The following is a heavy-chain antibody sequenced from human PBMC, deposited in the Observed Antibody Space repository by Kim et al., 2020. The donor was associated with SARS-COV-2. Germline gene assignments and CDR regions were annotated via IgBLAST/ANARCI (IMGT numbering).Heavy chain of an antibody. CDR1: GFTFSSYG. CDR3: ARERTDWGRAEEGFDP. Sequence: GGSLRLSCAASGFTFSSYGMHWVRQAPGKGLEWVAVIWYDGSNKYYADSVKGRFTISRDNSKNTLYLQMNSLRAEDTAVYYCARERTDWGRAEEGFDPWGQGTLVTVSS. J-gene: IGHJ5*02. CDR2: IWYDGSNK. V-gene: IGHV3-33*08. D-gene: IGHD3-16*01.